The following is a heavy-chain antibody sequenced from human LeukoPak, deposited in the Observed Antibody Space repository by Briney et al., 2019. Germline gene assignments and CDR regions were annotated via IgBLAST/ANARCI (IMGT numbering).Heavy chain of an antibody. CDR1: GFTFSSYG. D-gene: IGHD3-22*01. Sequence: PGGSLRLSCAASGFTFSSYGMSWVRQAPGKGLEWVSAISGSGGSTYYADSVKGRFTISRDNSKNTLYLQMNSLRAEDTAVYYCAKVVDYYDSSGYYGVSAFDIWGQGTMVTVSS. V-gene: IGHV3-23*01. J-gene: IGHJ3*02. CDR3: AKVVDYYDSSGYYGVSAFDI. CDR2: ISGSGGST.